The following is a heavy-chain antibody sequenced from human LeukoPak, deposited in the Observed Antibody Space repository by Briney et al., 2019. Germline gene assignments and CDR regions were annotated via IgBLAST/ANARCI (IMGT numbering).Heavy chain of an antibody. CDR1: GFTFSSYA. CDR3: AELGEGYCSGGSCFDAFDI. V-gene: IGHV3-23*01. D-gene: IGHD2-15*01. J-gene: IGHJ3*02. CDR2: ISGSGGST. Sequence: GGSLRLSCAASGFTFSSYAMSWVRQAPGKGLEWVSAISGSGGSTYYADSVKGRFTISRDNSKNTLYLQMNSLRAEDTAVYYCAELGEGYCSGGSCFDAFDIWGQGTMVTVSS.